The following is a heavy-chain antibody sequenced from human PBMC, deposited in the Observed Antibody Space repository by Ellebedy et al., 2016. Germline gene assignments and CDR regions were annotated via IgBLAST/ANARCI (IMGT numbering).Heavy chain of an antibody. CDR2: INWNSNTR. J-gene: IGHJ4*02. D-gene: IGHD3-10*01. CDR1: GFTFDDFA. CDR3: ASLHSYYGSSD. Sequence: GGSLRLXXAASGFTFDDFAMHWVRQTPGKGLEWVSGINWNSNTRDYADSVKGRFTISRDDAKSSLYLQMNSLTVEDTAVYYCASLHSYYGSSDWGPGTLVTVSS. V-gene: IGHV3-9*01.